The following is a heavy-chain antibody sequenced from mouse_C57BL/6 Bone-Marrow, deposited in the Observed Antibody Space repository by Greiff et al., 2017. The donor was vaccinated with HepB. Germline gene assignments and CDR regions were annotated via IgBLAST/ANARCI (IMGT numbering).Heavy chain of an antibody. CDR3: ARQGYYYGSSYGAY. D-gene: IGHD1-1*01. Sequence: EVKLEESGGDLVKPGGSLKLSCAASGFTFSSYGMSWVRQTPDKRLEWVATISSGGSYTYYPDGVKGRFTISRDNAKNTLYLQMSSLKSEDTAMYYCARQGYYYGSSYGAYRGQGTLVTVSA. V-gene: IGHV5-6*02. J-gene: IGHJ3*01. CDR2: ISSGGSYT. CDR1: GFTFSSYG.